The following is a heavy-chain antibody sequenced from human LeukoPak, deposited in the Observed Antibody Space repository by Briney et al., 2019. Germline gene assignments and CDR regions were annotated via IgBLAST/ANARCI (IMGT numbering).Heavy chain of an antibody. Sequence: ASVKVSCKASGGTFSSYAISWVRQAPGQGLEWMGGIIPIFGTANYAQKFQGRVTITADESTSTAYMELSSLRSEDTAVYYCASRRWPYDYVWGSYRYPSYYYYYMDVWGKGTTVTISS. CDR1: GGTFSSYA. D-gene: IGHD3-16*02. CDR2: IIPIFGTA. V-gene: IGHV1-69*13. CDR3: ASRRWPYDYVWGSYRYPSYYYYYMDV. J-gene: IGHJ6*03.